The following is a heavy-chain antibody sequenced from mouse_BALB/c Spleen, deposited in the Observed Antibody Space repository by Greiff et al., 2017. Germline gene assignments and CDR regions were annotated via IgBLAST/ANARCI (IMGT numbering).Heavy chain of an antibody. V-gene: IGHV3-2*02. CDR3: AIYDYGGDFDV. Sequence: EVKLLESGPGLVKPSQSLSLTCTVTGYSITSDYAWNWIRQFPGNKLEWMGYISYSGSTSYNPSLKSRISITRDTSKNQFFLQLNSVTTEDTATYYCAIYDYGGDFDVWGAGTTVTVSS. D-gene: IGHD2-4*01. J-gene: IGHJ1*01. CDR1: GYSITSDYA. CDR2: ISYSGST.